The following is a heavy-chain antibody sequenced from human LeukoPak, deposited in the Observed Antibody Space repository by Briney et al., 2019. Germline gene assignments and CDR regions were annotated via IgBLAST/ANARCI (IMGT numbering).Heavy chain of an antibody. CDR2: IYSGGST. CDR3: ARGQRHSSSWYGPDAFDI. CDR1: GFTVSSNY. D-gene: IGHD6-13*01. Sequence: PGGSLRLSCAASGFTVSSNYMSWVRQAPGKGLEWVSVIYSGGSTYYADSVKGRFTISRDNSKNTLYLQMNSLRAEDTAVYYCARGQRHSSSWYGPDAFDIWGQGTVVTVSS. J-gene: IGHJ3*02. V-gene: IGHV3-53*01.